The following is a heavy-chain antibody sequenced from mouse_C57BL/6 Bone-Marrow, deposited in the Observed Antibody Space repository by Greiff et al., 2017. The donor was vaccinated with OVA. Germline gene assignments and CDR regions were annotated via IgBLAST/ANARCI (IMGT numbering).Heavy chain of an antibody. Sequence: VKLMESGPGLVQPSQSLSITCTVSGFSLTSYGVHWVRQSPGKGLEWLGVIWSGGSTDYNAAFISRLSISKDNSKSQVFFKMNSLQADDTAIYYCARKRKGYDYDYFDYWGQGTTLTVSS. V-gene: IGHV2-2*01. CDR3: ARKRKGYDYDYFDY. CDR1: GFSLTSYG. CDR2: IWSGGST. J-gene: IGHJ2*01. D-gene: IGHD2-4*01.